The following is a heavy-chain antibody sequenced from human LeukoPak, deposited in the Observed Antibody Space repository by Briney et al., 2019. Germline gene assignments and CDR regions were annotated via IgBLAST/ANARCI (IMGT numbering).Heavy chain of an antibody. D-gene: IGHD6-19*01. Sequence: ASVKVSCKASGYTFTSYGISWVRQAPGQGLEWMGWISAYNGNTNYAQKFQGRVTMITDTSTGTVYMELRSLRSDDTAVYYCAREGSGNWFDPWGQGTLVTVPS. CDR2: ISAYNGNT. V-gene: IGHV1-18*01. J-gene: IGHJ5*02. CDR1: GYTFTSYG. CDR3: AREGSGNWFDP.